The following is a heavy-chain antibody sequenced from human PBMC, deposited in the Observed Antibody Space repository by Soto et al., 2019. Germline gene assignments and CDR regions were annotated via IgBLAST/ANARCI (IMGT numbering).Heavy chain of an antibody. CDR1: GYTFTTYG. D-gene: IGHD3-9*01. Sequence: GASVKVSCKASGYTFTTYGISWVRRAPGQGLEWMGIINAYGGSTSYAQKFQGRVTMTRDTSTSTVYMELSSLRSDDTAVYYCARIETYYDILTGYYKPLYFDYWGQGTLVTVSS. CDR2: INAYGGST. V-gene: IGHV1-18*01. J-gene: IGHJ4*02. CDR3: ARIETYYDILTGYYKPLYFDY.